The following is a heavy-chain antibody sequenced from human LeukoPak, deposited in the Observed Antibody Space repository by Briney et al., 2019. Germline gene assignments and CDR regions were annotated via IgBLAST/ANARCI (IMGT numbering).Heavy chain of an antibody. D-gene: IGHD6-19*01. CDR3: AKDWGSSDWYNWFDP. CDR1: GFTLSNNG. V-gene: IGHV3-30*18. CDR2: MSHDGSSE. J-gene: IGHJ5*02. Sequence: PGRSPRLSCAASGFTLSNNGMHWVRQAPGKGLEWVAMMSHDGSSEHYADSVKGRFTISRDNSKNTLYLQLNSLRVEDTAVYYCAKDWGSSDWYNWFDPWGQGTLVTVSS.